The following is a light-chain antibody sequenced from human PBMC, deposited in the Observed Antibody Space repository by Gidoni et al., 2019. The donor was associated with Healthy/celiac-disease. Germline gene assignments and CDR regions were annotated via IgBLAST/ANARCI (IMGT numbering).Light chain of an antibody. CDR2: GAS. Sequence: EIVLTLSPGTLSLSPGESATLSCRASQSVSSSYLAWYQQKPGQAPRLLIYGASSRATGLPDRFSGSGSGTDFTLTISRLEPEDFAVYYCQQYGSSPPLTFGGGTKVEIK. J-gene: IGKJ4*01. CDR3: QQYGSSPPLT. CDR1: QSVSSSY. V-gene: IGKV3-20*01.